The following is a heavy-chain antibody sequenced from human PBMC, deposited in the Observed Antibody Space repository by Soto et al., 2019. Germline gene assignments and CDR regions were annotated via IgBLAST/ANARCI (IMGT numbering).Heavy chain of an antibody. D-gene: IGHD3-10*01. CDR1: GYSFTNYW. V-gene: IGHV5-51*01. J-gene: IGHJ4*02. CDR2: INPGDSDA. Sequence: GESLKISCKGSGYSFTNYWIAWVRQMPGNGLEWMGVINPGDSDARYSPSFQGQVTISVDKSINTAYLQWSSLKASDTAMYFCARPMDVHRTVYYDIWGQGTPVTV. CDR3: ARPMDVHRTVYYDI.